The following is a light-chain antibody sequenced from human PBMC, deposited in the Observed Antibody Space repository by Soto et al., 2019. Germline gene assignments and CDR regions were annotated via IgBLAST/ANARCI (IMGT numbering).Light chain of an antibody. CDR1: RDIRNV. J-gene: IGKJ5*01. Sequence: AIQLTQSPSSLSASVGHRVPISCRATRDIRNVLAWYQHAPGKDPKLLIYGASILHSGVPSRFSGSGAGTDFTLTISSLLSEDLATYYCLQGFNYPSTFGQGTRLEIK. CDR3: LQGFNYPST. V-gene: IGKV1-6*01. CDR2: GAS.